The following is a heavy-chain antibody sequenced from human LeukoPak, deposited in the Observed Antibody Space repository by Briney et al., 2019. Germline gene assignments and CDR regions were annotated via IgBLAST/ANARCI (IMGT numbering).Heavy chain of an antibody. V-gene: IGHV4-59*12. CDR2: IYYSGST. D-gene: IGHD4-17*01. CDR1: GGSISNYY. J-gene: IGHJ3*02. Sequence: SETLSLTCTVSGGSISNYYWSWIRQPPGKGLEWIGYIYYSGSTNYNPSLKSRVTISVDTTKNQFSLKLSSVTAADTAVYYCARLTTVTTWLGHDAFDIWGQGTMVTVSS. CDR3: ARLTTVTTWLGHDAFDI.